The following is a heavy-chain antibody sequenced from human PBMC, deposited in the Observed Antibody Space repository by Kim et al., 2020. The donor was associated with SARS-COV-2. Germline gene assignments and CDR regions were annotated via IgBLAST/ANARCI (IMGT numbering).Heavy chain of an antibody. CDR3: AKDLAGVQLWLSWFDP. D-gene: IGHD5-18*01. J-gene: IGHJ5*02. CDR2: ISFDGSNK. V-gene: IGHV3-30*18. Sequence: GGSLRLSCAASGFTFSSYGMHCVRQAPGKGLEWVVVISFDGSNKFYADSVKGRFTISRDNSKNTLYLQMNSLRAEDTAVYYCAKDLAGVQLWLSWFDPWG. CDR1: GFTFSSYG.